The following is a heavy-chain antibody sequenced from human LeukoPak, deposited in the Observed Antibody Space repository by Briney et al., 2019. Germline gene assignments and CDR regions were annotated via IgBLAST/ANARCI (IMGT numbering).Heavy chain of an antibody. CDR2: IYYSGST. Sequence: SETLSLTCTVSGGSISSYYRSWIRQPPGKGLEWIGYIYYSGSTNYNPSLKSRVTISVDTSKNQFSLKLSSVTAADTAVYYCARDKGNYDGFDPWGQGTLVTVSS. J-gene: IGHJ5*02. D-gene: IGHD1-7*01. V-gene: IGHV4-59*01. CDR1: GGSISSYY. CDR3: ARDKGNYDGFDP.